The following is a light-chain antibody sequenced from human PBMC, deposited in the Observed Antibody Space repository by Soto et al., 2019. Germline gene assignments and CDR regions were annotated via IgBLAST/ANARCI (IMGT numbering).Light chain of an antibody. Sequence: EIVLTQSPATLSLSPGERATLSCRASQSVNTFLAWYQQKPGQAPRLLISDAFNRATGIPARFSGSGSGTDFTLTISSLEPEDFAVYYCQQRFNWPGLTFGGGTKVEIK. CDR1: QSVNTF. CDR3: QQRFNWPGLT. V-gene: IGKV3-11*01. J-gene: IGKJ4*01. CDR2: DAF.